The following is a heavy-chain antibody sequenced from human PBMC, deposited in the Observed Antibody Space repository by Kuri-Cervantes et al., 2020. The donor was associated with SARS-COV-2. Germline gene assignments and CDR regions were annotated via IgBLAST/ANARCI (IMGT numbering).Heavy chain of an antibody. CDR3: ARDRSQCSSTSCYFLLEGPRWFDP. CDR1: GGTFSSYG. J-gene: IGHJ5*02. CDR2: ISAYNGNT. Sequence: ASVKVSCKASGGTFSSYGISWVRQAPGQGLEWMGWISAYNGNTNYAQKLQGRVTMTTDTSTSTAYMELRSLRSDDTAVYYCARDRSQCSSTSCYFLLEGPRWFDPWGQGTLVTVSS. D-gene: IGHD2-2*01. V-gene: IGHV1-18*01.